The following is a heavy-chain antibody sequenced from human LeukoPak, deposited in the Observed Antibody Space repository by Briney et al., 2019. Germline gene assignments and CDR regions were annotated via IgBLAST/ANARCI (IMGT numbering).Heavy chain of an antibody. J-gene: IGHJ4*02. V-gene: IGHV5-51*01. Sequence: GCPKISCKASGYSFTTYWIGWVRQMPGKGLEWMGIISPGDSRTIYSPSFQGQLTLPANKSINTACLQWSSLKTSDTAMYYCARHSASSGWALPDCWGQGTLVTVSS. D-gene: IGHD6-19*01. CDR2: ISPGDSRT. CDR1: GYSFTTYW. CDR3: ARHSASSGWALPDC.